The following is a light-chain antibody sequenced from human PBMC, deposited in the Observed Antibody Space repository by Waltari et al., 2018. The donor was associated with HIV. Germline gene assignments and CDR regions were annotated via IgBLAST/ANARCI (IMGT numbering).Light chain of an antibody. J-gene: IGLJ3*02. CDR2: KDT. CDR3: QSADSNASLWV. V-gene: IGLV3-25*03. CDR1: ALPKHY. Sequence: SYELTQPPSVSVSPGQTARITCSGDALPKHYAYWYQQRPGQAPVLGIYKDTERPSGIPERFSGSSSGTTATLTIIGVQAQDEADYHCQSADSNASLWVFGGGTKLTVL.